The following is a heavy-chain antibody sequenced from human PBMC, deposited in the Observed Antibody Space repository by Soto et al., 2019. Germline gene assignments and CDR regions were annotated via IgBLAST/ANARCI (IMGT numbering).Heavy chain of an antibody. CDR1: GGTFSSYT. CDR3: ARSIAVAGSWFDP. CDR2: IIPILGIA. J-gene: IGHJ5*02. V-gene: IGHV1-69*02. Sequence: SVKVSCKASGGTFSSYTISWVRQALGQGLEWMGKIIPILGIANYAQKFQGRVTITADKSTSTAYIELSSLRSEDTAVYYCARSIAVAGSWFDPWGQGTLVTVSS. D-gene: IGHD6-19*01.